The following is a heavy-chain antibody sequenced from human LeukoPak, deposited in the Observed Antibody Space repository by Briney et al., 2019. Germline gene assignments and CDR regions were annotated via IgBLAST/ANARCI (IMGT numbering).Heavy chain of an antibody. CDR1: GYTFASFA. J-gene: IGHJ3*01. CDR3: AKTGYNWKSPDAFDV. CDR2: ISGSGDST. Sequence: GVLRLSCAASGYTFASFAISWVRQAPGKGLEWVSGISGSGDSTFYADSVAGRFAISSDKSKNTVYLQMMSLTAEDTAVYYCAKTGYNWKSPDAFDVWGQGTMVTVSS. V-gene: IGHV3-23*01. D-gene: IGHD1-1*01.